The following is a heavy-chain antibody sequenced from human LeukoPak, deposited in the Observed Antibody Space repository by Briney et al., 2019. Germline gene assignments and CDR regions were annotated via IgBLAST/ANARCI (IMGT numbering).Heavy chain of an antibody. Sequence: PGGSLRLFCAASGFTFCRFEVNWVRQAPGEGREWISHISHTFDIKYAHSVKGRFTISRDNAKNSQYLQMTSLRAQDTGIYYCARSSGSYRPFDSWGQGTLVIVSS. CDR1: GFTFCRFE. D-gene: IGHD3-22*01. J-gene: IGHJ4*02. CDR2: ISHTFDI. V-gene: IGHV3-48*03. CDR3: ARSSGSYRPFDS.